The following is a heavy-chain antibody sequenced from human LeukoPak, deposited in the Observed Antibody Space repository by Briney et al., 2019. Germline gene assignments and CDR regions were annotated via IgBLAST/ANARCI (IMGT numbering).Heavy chain of an antibody. CDR3: ARDGRLLNYNMDV. CDR1: GFTLSGYS. Sequence: GGSLRLSCAASGFTLSGYSMNWVRQAPGKGLEWVSSISSSSSYIYYADSVKGRFTTSRDNAKKSMYLQMNSLRAEDTAVYYCARDGRLLNYNMDVWGKGTTVTVSS. CDR2: ISSSSSYI. V-gene: IGHV3-21*01. D-gene: IGHD2-15*01. J-gene: IGHJ6*03.